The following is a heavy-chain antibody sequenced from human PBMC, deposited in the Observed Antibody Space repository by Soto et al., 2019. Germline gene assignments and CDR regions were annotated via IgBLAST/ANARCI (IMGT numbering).Heavy chain of an antibody. V-gene: IGHV2-5*01. CDR1: GFSLSTSGVG. J-gene: IGHJ5*02. CDR3: AHSLRYFDWSPPSWFDP. D-gene: IGHD3-9*01. CDR2: IYWNDDK. Sequence: SGPTLVNPTQTLTLTCTFSGFSLSTSGVGVGWIRQPPGKALEWLALIYWNDDKRYSPSLKSRLTITKDTSKNQVVLTMTNMDPVDTATYYCAHSLRYFDWSPPSWFDPWGQGTLVTVSS.